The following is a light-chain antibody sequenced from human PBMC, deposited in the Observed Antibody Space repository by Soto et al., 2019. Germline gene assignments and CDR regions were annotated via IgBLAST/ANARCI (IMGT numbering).Light chain of an antibody. CDR2: GAS. CDR1: QSISSSY. J-gene: IGKJ1*01. Sequence: EIVLTQSPATLSLSPGERGTLSCRASQSISSSYLAWYQQKPGQAPRLLIYGASSRATGTPDRFSGSGSGTDFTLTISSLEPEDFAVYYCQQRSNWPLTRTFGQGTKVDIK. V-gene: IGKV3D-20*02. CDR3: QQRSNWPLTRT.